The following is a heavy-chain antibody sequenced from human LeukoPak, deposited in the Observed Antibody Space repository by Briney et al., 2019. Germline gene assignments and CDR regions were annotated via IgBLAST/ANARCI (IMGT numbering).Heavy chain of an antibody. CDR3: ARHCGTLDYFDS. CDR1: NGSISTYY. Sequence: PSETLSLTCSVSNGSISTYYWSWIRQSPGKGLEWIGYIYYGGTTSYNPSLKRRVTISVHSPKNHFSLRLTSLTAADTALYYFARHCGTLDYFDSWGPGSLVIVSS. D-gene: IGHD1-26*01. J-gene: IGHJ4*02. V-gene: IGHV4-59*08. CDR2: IYYGGTT.